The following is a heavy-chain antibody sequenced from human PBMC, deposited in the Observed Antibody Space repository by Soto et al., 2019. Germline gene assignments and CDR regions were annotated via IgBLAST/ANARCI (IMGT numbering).Heavy chain of an antibody. CDR3: ARGDSDCSGGSCYLSYYYGMDV. J-gene: IGHJ6*02. V-gene: IGHV1-69*12. D-gene: IGHD2-15*01. CDR2: IIPIFGTA. Sequence: QVQLVQSGAEVKKPGSSVKVSCKASGGTFSSYAISWVRQAPGQGLEWMGGIIPIFGTANYAQKFQGRVTITADESTSPAYMGLSSLRSEDTAVYYCARGDSDCSGGSCYLSYYYGMDVWGQGTTVTVSS. CDR1: GGTFSSYA.